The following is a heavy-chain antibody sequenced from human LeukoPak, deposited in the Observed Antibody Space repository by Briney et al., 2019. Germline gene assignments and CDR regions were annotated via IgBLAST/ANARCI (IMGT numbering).Heavy chain of an antibody. J-gene: IGHJ4*02. CDR1: GFTFSSYS. CDR3: ARAPSIAARPGALDY. CDR2: ISISSSYI. D-gene: IGHD6-6*01. V-gene: IGHV3-21*01. Sequence: GGSLRLSCAASGFTFSSYSMNWVRKAPGKGLGLVSSISISSSYIYYANSVNGRFTISRDNAKNSLYLQLNSLIAEDTAVYEWARAPSIAARPGALDYWGQGTLVTVSS.